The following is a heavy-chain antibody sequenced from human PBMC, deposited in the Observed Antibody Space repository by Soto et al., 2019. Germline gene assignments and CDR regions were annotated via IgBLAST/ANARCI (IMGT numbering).Heavy chain of an antibody. Sequence: SETLSLTCAVFGGSFSGYYWRWVRQPPGKGLEWIGEINHSGATKYNPSLKSRATMSVDPSKNQFSLKLSSVTAADAAVHYCATPSRFDSSGYYLDYWGQGTLVT. CDR1: GGSFSGYY. CDR3: ATPSRFDSSGYYLDY. J-gene: IGHJ4*02. D-gene: IGHD3-22*01. CDR2: INHSGAT. V-gene: IGHV4-34*01.